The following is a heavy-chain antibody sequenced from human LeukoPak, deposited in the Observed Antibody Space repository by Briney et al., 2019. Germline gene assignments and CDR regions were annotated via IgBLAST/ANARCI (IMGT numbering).Heavy chain of an antibody. V-gene: IGHV1-69*13. CDR1: GGTFSSYA. D-gene: IGHD3-10*01. Sequence: SVKVSCKASGGTFSSYAISWVRQAPGQGLEWMGGIIPIFGTANYAQKFQGRVTITADESTSTAYMELSSLRSEDTAVYYCARGRKVRGVIIRSYYYYGMDVWGQGTTVTVPS. CDR3: ARGRKVRGVIIRSYYYYGMDV. CDR2: IIPIFGTA. J-gene: IGHJ6*02.